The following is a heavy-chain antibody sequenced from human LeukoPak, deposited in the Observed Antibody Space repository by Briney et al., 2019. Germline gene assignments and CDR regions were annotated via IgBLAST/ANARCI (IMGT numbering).Heavy chain of an antibody. CDR3: ARCSSGWTVIDY. J-gene: IGHJ4*02. Sequence: PGGSLRLSCAASGFTFSKYAMGWVRQAPGKGLEWVSLIGGSGGTYYRDSVKGRFTVSRDNSKNTLYLQMNSLKAEDTAVYYCARCSSGWTVIDYWGQGTLVTVSS. CDR1: GFTFSKYA. V-gene: IGHV3-23*01. CDR2: IGGSGGT. D-gene: IGHD6-19*01.